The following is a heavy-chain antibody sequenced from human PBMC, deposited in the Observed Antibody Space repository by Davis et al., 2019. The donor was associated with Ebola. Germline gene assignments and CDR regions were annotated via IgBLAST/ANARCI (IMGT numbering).Heavy chain of an antibody. D-gene: IGHD3-10*01. CDR1: GYIFNRYP. CDR2: INAANGDT. Sequence: ASVKVSCKASGYIFNRYPVHWVRQAPGQGLEWMGFINAANGDTGYSQKFRDRATITRDTSASTLYMEMSSLRSEDTAVYYCVRKDYYGAGIYYFDYWGQGTLVTVSS. CDR3: VRKDYYGAGIYYFDY. V-gene: IGHV1-3*01. J-gene: IGHJ4*02.